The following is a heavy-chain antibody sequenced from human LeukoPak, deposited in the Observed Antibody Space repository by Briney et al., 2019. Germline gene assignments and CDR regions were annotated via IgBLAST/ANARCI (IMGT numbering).Heavy chain of an antibody. CDR2: INHSGST. V-gene: IGHV4-34*01. D-gene: IGHD6-19*01. J-gene: IGHJ5*02. Sequence: PSETLSLACAVYGGSFSGYYWSWTRQPPGKGLEWIGEINHSGSTNYNPSLRSRVTISVDTSKNQFSLKLSSVTAADTAVYYCARGAGSAVAGTGRWFDPWGQGTLVTVSS. CDR1: GGSFSGYY. CDR3: ARGAGSAVAGTGRWFDP.